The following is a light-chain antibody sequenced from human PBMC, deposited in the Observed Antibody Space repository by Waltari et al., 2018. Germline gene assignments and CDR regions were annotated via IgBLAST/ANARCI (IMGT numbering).Light chain of an antibody. CDR2: ISSDGTH. CDR1: SGHTTFA. Sequence: QVALTQSPSVSASLGASVRLTCTLSSGHTTFAVAWHQLRPGRGPLFLMKISSDGTHSRGDVVPVRFSGSTSGAERFLTISNVQSEDEAVYVCQTWGTGINWVFGGGTEVTV. J-gene: IGLJ3*02. CDR3: QTWGTGINWV. V-gene: IGLV4-69*01.